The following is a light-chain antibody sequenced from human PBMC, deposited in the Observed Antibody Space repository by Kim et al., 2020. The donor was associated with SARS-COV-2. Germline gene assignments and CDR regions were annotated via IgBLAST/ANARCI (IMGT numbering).Light chain of an antibody. Sequence: DIQMTQSPSSLSASVGDRVTITCRASRGIHNYLAWYQQKPGKVPKLLIYAASTLHSGVPSRFSGSGSGTDFTLIISSLQPEDVGTYYCQKYNTAPWTFGQGTKVDIK. V-gene: IGKV1-27*01. J-gene: IGKJ1*01. CDR2: AAS. CDR1: RGIHNY. CDR3: QKYNTAPWT.